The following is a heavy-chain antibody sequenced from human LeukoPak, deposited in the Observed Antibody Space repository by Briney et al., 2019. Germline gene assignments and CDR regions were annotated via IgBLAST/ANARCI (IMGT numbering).Heavy chain of an antibody. D-gene: IGHD6-6*01. Sequence: PAETLSLTCTFSGGSISSYYWSWIRPPPGKGLEWIGYIYYSGSTNYNPSLKSRVTISVDTSKNQFSLKLSSVTAADTAVYYCARGVAARPNRSYYYYYMDVWGKGTTVTVSS. V-gene: IGHV4-59*01. J-gene: IGHJ6*03. CDR2: IYYSGST. CDR3: ARGVAARPNRSYYYYYMDV. CDR1: GGSISSYY.